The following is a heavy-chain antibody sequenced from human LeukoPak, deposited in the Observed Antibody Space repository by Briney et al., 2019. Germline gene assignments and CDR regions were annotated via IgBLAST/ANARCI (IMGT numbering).Heavy chain of an antibody. D-gene: IGHD6-6*01. V-gene: IGHV1-8*01. CDR1: GYTFTSYD. J-gene: IGHJ5*02. Sequence: GASVKVSCKASGYTFTSYDIDWVRQATGQGLEWMGWMNPNGGNTGYAQKFQGRVTMTRNTSISTAYMELSSLRSEDTAVYYCARASNSRIDWFDPWGQGTLVTVSS. CDR3: ARASNSRIDWFDP. CDR2: MNPNGGNT.